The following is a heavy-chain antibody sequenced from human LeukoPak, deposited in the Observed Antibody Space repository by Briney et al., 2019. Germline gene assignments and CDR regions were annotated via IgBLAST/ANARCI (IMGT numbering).Heavy chain of an antibody. V-gene: IGHV1-46*01. J-gene: IGHJ4*02. CDR2: INPSGGST. CDR1: GYTFTSYY. CDR3: AGTYYDFWSGYYENYFDY. D-gene: IGHD3-3*01. Sequence: GASVKVSCKASGYTFTSYYMHWVRQAPGQGLEWMGIINPSGGSTSYAQKFQGRVTMTRDTSTSTVYMELSSLRSEDTAVYYCAGTYYDFWSGYYENYFDYWGQGTLVTVSS.